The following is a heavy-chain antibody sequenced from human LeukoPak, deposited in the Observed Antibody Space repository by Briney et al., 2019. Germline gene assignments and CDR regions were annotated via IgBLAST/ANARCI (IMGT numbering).Heavy chain of an antibody. V-gene: IGHV1-3*01. J-gene: IGHJ4*02. D-gene: IGHD1-26*01. CDR3: ARTEWELLWYFDY. Sequence: ASVKVSCKASGYTFTSYAMHWVRQAPGQRLEWMGWINAGNGNTKYLQKFQGRVTITRDTSASTAYMELSSLRSEDTAVYYCARTEWELLWYFDYWGPGTLVTVSS. CDR2: INAGNGNT. CDR1: GYTFTSYA.